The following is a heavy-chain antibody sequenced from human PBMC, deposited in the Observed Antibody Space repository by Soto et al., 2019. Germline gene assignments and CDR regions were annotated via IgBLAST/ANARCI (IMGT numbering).Heavy chain of an antibody. Sequence: GGSLRLSCASSGFSFSNYGMHWVRHSPGKGLEWVAVISYDGSSKYHADSVKGRFTISRDNSKNTLHLQMNSLRAEDTAVYYCSKDRRGGRAVLDSWGKGTTVTVSS. V-gene: IGHV3-30*18. D-gene: IGHD2-8*01. J-gene: IGHJ6*04. CDR2: ISYDGSSK. CDR3: SKDRRGGRAVLDS. CDR1: GFSFSNYG.